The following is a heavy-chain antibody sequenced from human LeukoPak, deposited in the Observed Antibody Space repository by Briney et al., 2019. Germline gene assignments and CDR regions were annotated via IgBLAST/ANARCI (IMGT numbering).Heavy chain of an antibody. D-gene: IGHD2-2*01. CDR1: GFIFSSYS. CDR3: ARKMEGVLPAGKGATTDYHYMDV. CDR2: ISSKNSYI. Sequence: PWESLRLSCAVSGFIFSSYSMNWVCIGPAPGLGLVSFISSKNSYIYYEDSVKGRFTISRDNAKISLYLQMSSLRAEDTAGYYCARKMEGVLPAGKGATTDYHYMDVWGKGTTVTISS. J-gene: IGHJ6*03. V-gene: IGHV3-21*01.